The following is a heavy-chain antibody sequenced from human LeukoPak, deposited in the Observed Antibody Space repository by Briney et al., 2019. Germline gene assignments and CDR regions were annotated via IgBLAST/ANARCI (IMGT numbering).Heavy chain of an antibody. J-gene: IGHJ4*02. CDR1: GFTFDDYA. CDR2: ISWNSGSI. D-gene: IGHD6-13*01. CDR3: AKVYSSSWSGPAGY. V-gene: IGHV3-9*01. Sequence: GRSLRLSCAASGFTFDDYAMHWVRQAPGKGLEWVSGISWNSGSIGYADSVKGRFTISRDNAKNSLYLQMNSLRAEDTALYYCAKVYSSSWSGPAGYWGQGTLVTVSS.